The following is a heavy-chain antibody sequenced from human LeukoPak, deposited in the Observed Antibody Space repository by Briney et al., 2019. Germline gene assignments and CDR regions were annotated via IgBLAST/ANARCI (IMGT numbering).Heavy chain of an antibody. CDR1: GGSISSSSYY. D-gene: IGHD2-2*03. CDR2: IYYSGST. V-gene: IGHV4-39*07. Sequence: SETLSLTCTVSGGSISSSSYYWGWIRQPPGKGLEWIGSIYYSGSTCYNPSLKSRVTISVDTSKNQFSLKLSSVTAADTAVYYCARDQHGYCSSTSCLNWFDPWGQGTLVTVSS. J-gene: IGHJ5*02. CDR3: ARDQHGYCSSTSCLNWFDP.